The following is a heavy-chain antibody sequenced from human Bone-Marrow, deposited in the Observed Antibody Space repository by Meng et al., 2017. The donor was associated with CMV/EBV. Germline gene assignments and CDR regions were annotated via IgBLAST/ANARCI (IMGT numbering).Heavy chain of an antibody. V-gene: IGHV1-8*01. CDR3: ASRYCSSTSCFP. J-gene: IGHJ5*02. D-gene: IGHD2-2*01. CDR2: MNPNSGNT. CDR1: GYTFTSYD. Sequence: ASVKVSCKASGYTFTSYDINWVRQATGQGLEWMGWMNPNSGNTGYAQKFQGRVTMTRDTSISTAYMELSRLRSDDTAVYYCASRYCSSTSCFPWGQGTLVTVSS.